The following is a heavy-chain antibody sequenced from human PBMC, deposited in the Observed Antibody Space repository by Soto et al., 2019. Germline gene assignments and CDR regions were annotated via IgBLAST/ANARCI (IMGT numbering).Heavy chain of an antibody. Sequence: QVQLVQSGAEVKKPGSSVKVSCKASGDTFSSYAISWVRQAPGQGLEWMGGIIPIFGTANYAQKFQGRVTITADESTSTAYMELSSLRSEDTAVYYCAGWRDDSSHGRFDYWGQGTLVTVSS. J-gene: IGHJ4*02. CDR2: IIPIFGTA. CDR3: AGWRDDSSHGRFDY. D-gene: IGHD3-22*01. CDR1: GDTFSSYA. V-gene: IGHV1-69*01.